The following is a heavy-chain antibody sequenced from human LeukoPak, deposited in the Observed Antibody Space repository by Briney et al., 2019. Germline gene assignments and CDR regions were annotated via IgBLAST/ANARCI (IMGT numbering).Heavy chain of an antibody. CDR1: GFTFSSYA. V-gene: IGHV3-23*01. CDR3: AKLLNYGGNSDDFDY. D-gene: IGHD4-23*01. CDR2: ISGSGGNT. J-gene: IGHJ4*02. Sequence: GGSLRLSCAASGFTFSSYAMSWVRQAPGKGLEWVSGISGSGGNTYYADSVKGRFTISRDNSKNTLFLQMNSLRAEDTAVYYCAKLLNYGGNSDDFDYWGQGTQVTVSS.